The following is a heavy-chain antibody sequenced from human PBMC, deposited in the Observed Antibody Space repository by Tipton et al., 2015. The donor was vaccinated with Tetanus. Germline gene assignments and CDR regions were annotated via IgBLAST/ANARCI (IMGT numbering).Heavy chain of an antibody. CDR1: GYSFTSYW. D-gene: IGHD6-13*01. Sequence: QSGPEVKKPGESLKISCKGSGYSFTSYWIGWVRQMPGKGLEWMGIIYPGDSDTRYSPSFEGQVTISADKSISTAYLQWSSLKASDTAMYYGVRNKGTIVVAGTRVFDFWGQGTMVTASS. J-gene: IGHJ3*01. CDR3: VRNKGTIVVAGTRVFDF. V-gene: IGHV5-51*01. CDR2: IYPGDSDT.